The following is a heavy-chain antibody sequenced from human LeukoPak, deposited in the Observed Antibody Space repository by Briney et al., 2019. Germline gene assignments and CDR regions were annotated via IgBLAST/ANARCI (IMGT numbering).Heavy chain of an antibody. CDR2: IRSKAISYAT. D-gene: IGHD2-2*02. CDR3: TRSQSLDCSSTSCYKGALNYYYYMDV. V-gene: IGHV3-73*01. Sequence: GGSLRLSCAASGFTFSGSAMHWVRQASGKGLEWVGRIRSKAISYATAYAASVKGRFTISRDDSKNTAYLQMNSLKTEDTAVYYCTRSQSLDCSSTSCYKGALNYYYYMDVWGKGTTVTVSS. CDR1: GFTFSGSA. J-gene: IGHJ6*03.